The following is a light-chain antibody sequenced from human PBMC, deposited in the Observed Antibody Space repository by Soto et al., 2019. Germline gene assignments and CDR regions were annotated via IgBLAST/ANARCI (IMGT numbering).Light chain of an antibody. CDR1: QSVSSN. CDR3: QQYNNWPPANT. CDR2: GAS. V-gene: IGKV3-15*01. J-gene: IGKJ2*01. Sequence: EIVMTQSPATLSVSPGERATLSCRASQSVSSNLAWYQQKPAQAPRLLIYGASTRATGFPARFSGSGSGTEFTLTISSLQSEDFAVYYCQQYNNWPPANTCGQGTKLEIK.